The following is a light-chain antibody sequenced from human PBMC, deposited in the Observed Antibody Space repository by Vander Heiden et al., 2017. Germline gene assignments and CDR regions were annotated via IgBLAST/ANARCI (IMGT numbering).Light chain of an antibody. V-gene: IGLV1-44*01. CDR3: ATCDNRLTACV. J-gene: IGLJ1*01. CDR2: SNT. CDR1: RSTIGSNT. Sequence: QSVLTQPPSASGTPGPPVTLSCSGGRSTIGSNTVNWYQQVPGRAPQLLIYSNTQRPSGVPDRFSGSKSGTSASLAISGLLNEDEADYYCATCDNRLTACVFGTGTKVTVL.